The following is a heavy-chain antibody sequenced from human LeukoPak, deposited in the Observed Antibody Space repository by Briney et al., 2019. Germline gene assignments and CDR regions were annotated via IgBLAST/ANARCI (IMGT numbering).Heavy chain of an antibody. D-gene: IGHD5-24*01. V-gene: IGHV1-46*01. CDR3: ARVKRWLQYFDY. Sequence: ASVKVSCKASGYTFTSYYMHWVRQAPGQGLEWMGIINPSGGSTSYAQKFQGRVTMTRDTSTSTAYMELRSLRSDDTAVYYCARVKRWLQYFDYWGQGTLVTVSS. J-gene: IGHJ4*02. CDR2: INPSGGST. CDR1: GYTFTSYY.